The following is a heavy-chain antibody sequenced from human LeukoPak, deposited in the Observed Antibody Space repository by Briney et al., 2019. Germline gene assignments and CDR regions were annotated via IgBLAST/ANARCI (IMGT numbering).Heavy chain of an antibody. CDR2: INPSGGST. V-gene: IGHV1-46*01. CDR1: GYTFTSYY. D-gene: IGHD3-10*01. J-gene: IGHJ5*02. Sequence: ASVKVSCKASGYTFTSYYMHWVRQAPGQGLEWMGIINPSGGSTSYAQKFQGRVTITRDTSASTAYLELSGLRSEDTAVYYCARDRANYYGSGSYYKNWFDPWGQGTLVTVSS. CDR3: ARDRANYYGSGSYYKNWFDP.